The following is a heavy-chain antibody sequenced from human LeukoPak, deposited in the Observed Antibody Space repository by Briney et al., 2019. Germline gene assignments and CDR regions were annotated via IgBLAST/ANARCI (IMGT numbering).Heavy chain of an antibody. V-gene: IGHV4-4*07. CDR2: IYTSGST. CDR1: GGSISSYY. Sequence: PSETLSLTCTVSGGSISSYYWSWIRQPAGRGLEWIGRIYTSGSTNYNPSLKSRVTMSVDTSKNQFSLKLSSVTAADTAVYYCARSSGWYETDAFDIWGQGTMVTVSS. J-gene: IGHJ3*02. CDR3: ARSSGWYETDAFDI. D-gene: IGHD6-19*01.